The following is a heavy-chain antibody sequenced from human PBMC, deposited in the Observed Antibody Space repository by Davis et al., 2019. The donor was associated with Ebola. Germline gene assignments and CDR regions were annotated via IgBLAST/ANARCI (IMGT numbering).Heavy chain of an antibody. CDR3: AKVGLMEYYFDN. D-gene: IGHD2-8*01. V-gene: IGHV3-9*01. CDR1: GFKFDEYG. Sequence: GGSLRLSCIASGFKFDEYGMRWVRQSPGKGLEWVSGISWDSATKHYADSVKGRFTISRDNTKNSLYLQMNSLRPEDTAVYYCAKVGLMEYYFDNWGQGTLVTVSS. CDR2: ISWDSATK. J-gene: IGHJ4*02.